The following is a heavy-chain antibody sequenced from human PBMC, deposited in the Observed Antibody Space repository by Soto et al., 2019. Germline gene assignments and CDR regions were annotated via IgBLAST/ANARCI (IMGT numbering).Heavy chain of an antibody. CDR2: ISWNSGSI. J-gene: IGHJ3*02. D-gene: IGHD4-17*01. Sequence: EVQLVESGGGLVQPGRSLRLSCAASGFTLDDYAMHWVRQAPGKGREWVSGISWNSGSIGYADSVKGRFTISRDNAKNSLYLQMNSLRAEDTALYYCAKWDDYGDRKEAFDIWGQGTMVTVSS. V-gene: IGHV3-9*01. CDR1: GFTLDDYA. CDR3: AKWDDYGDRKEAFDI.